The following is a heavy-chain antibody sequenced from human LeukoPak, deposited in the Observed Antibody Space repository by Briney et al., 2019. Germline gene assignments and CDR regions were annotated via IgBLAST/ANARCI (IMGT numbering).Heavy chain of an antibody. J-gene: IGHJ4*02. CDR2: IWPGGTI. D-gene: IGHD3-9*01. CDR1: GVSVNSDIYY. V-gene: IGHV4-30-2*01. Sequence: PSETLSLTCSVSGVSVNSDIYYWSWMRQPTGKGLEWIGYIWPGGTIHYNSSLKSRVTISVDKSKNQFSLRLNSVSAADTAVYYCARGLGDILTGYTDYWGQGTLVSVSS. CDR3: ARGLGDILTGYTDY.